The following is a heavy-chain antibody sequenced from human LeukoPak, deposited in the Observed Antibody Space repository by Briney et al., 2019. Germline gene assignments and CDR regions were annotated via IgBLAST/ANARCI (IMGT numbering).Heavy chain of an antibody. J-gene: IGHJ4*02. V-gene: IGHV4-61*02. Sequence: PSQTLSLTCTVSGGSISSGSYYWSWIRQPAGKGLEWIGRIYTSGSTNYNPSLKSRVTISVDTSKNQFSLKLSSVTAADTAVYYRARDRRYYDSSGFDYWGQGTLVTVSS. CDR3: ARDRRYYDSSGFDY. CDR1: GGSISSGSYY. D-gene: IGHD3-22*01. CDR2: IYTSGST.